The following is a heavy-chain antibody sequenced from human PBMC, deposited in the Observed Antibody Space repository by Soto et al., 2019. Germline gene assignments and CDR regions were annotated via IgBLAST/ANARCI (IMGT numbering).Heavy chain of an antibody. V-gene: IGHV3-23*01. J-gene: IGHJ1*01. CDR1: GFTFSTYA. D-gene: IGHD2-2*01. CDR3: AKDGGYCSSTRCFAYFQH. Sequence: GGSVRLSCAASGFTFSTYAMSWVRQSPGKGLEWVSAMSGSGATTHHADSVKGRFTISRDNSKNTLYLQLNSLRAEDTAVYYCAKDGGYCSSTRCFAYFQHWGQGTLVTVSS. CDR2: MSGSGATT.